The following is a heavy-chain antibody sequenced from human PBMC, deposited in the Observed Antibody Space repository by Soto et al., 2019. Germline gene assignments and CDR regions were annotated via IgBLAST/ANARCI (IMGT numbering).Heavy chain of an antibody. J-gene: IGHJ4*02. CDR2: IYHSGST. CDR3: ARLERRLLWFGSKFDY. CDR1: GGSISSGGYS. Sequence: SETLSLTCAVSGGSISSGGYSWSWIRQPPGKGLEWIGCIYHSGSTYYNPSLKSRVTISVDTSKNQFSLKLSSVTAADTAVYYCARLERRLLWFGSKFDYWGQGTLVTVSS. D-gene: IGHD3-10*01. V-gene: IGHV4-30-2*03.